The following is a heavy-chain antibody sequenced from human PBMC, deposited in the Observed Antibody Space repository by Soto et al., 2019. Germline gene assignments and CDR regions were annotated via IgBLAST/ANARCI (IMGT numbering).Heavy chain of an antibody. J-gene: IGHJ5*02. CDR3: ARGATHGSSWYFWFDP. CDR2: VIPLSCTT. CDR1: GGSFSTYS. Sequence: QMQLVQSGAEVRMPGSSVKVSCTASGGSFSTYSINWVRQAPGHGLEWMGGVIPLSCTTNYAQKFKDRVTITADESTSTAYMELSRLRAEDAAVYYCARGATHGSSWYFWFDPWGQGTLVTVSS. V-gene: IGHV1-69*01. D-gene: IGHD6-13*01.